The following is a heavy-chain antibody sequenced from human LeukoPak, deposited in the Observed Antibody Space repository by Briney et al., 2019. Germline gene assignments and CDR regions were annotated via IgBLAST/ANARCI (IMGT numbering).Heavy chain of an antibody. CDR1: GGSISSFY. CDR3: ARLNPYDSSGYYTEDAFDI. D-gene: IGHD3-22*01. V-gene: IGHV4-4*07. J-gene: IGHJ3*02. Sequence: SETLSLTCSVSGGSISSFYCNWIRQPAGKGLEWLGRIYTRGSTIYNPSLKSRVTISVDKSKNQFSLKLSSVTAADTAVYYCARLNPYDSSGYYTEDAFDIWGQGTMVTVSS. CDR2: IYTRGST.